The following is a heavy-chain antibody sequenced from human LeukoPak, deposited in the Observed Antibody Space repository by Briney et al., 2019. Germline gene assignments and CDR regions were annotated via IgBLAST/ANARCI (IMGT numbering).Heavy chain of an antibody. CDR3: ASARPGND. J-gene: IGHJ4*02. CDR2: ISYDGSNK. CDR1: GFTFSSYA. Sequence: PGGSLRLSCAASGFTFSSYAMHWVRQAPGKGLEWVAVISYDGSNKYYADSVKGRFTISRDNSKNTLYLQMTSLRAEDTAVYYCASARPGNDGGQGTPVTVSS. V-gene: IGHV3-30*04. D-gene: IGHD3-10*01.